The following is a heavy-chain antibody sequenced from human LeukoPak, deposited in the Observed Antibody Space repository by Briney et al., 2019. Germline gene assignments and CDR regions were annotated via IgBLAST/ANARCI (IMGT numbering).Heavy chain of an antibody. CDR1: GFTFSDYA. Sequence: GGSLRLSCAASGFTFSDYAMHWVRQAPGKGLEWVALISYDGTNKYYAESVRGRFTISRDNSRNTLYLYMNSLTGADTSVYYCALTTIGVVYYFDYWGQGTLVTVSS. CDR3: ALTTIGVVYYFDY. CDR2: ISYDGTNK. D-gene: IGHD1/OR15-1a*01. J-gene: IGHJ4*02. V-gene: IGHV3-30*04.